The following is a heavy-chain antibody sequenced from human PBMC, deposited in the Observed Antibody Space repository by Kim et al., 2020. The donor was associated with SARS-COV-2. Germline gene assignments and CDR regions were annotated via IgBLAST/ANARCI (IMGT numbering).Heavy chain of an antibody. CDR3: ARDGRETTVTTKDY. D-gene: IGHD4-17*01. CDR1: GFTFSSYS. CDR2: ISSSSSYI. J-gene: IGHJ4*02. Sequence: GGSLRLSCAASGFTFSSYSMNWVRQAPGKGLEWVSSISSSSSYIYYADSVKGRFTISRDNAKNSLYLQMNSLRAEDTAVYYCARDGRETTVTTKDYWGQGTLVTVSS. V-gene: IGHV3-21*01.